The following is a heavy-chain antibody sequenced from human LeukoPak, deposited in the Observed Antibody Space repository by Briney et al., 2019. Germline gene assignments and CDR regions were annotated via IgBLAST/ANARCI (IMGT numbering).Heavy chain of an antibody. D-gene: IGHD2-2*01. Sequence: SVTVSCKASGGTFSSYAISLVRQAPGQGLEWMGRIIPILGIANYAQKFQGRVTITADKSTSTAYMELSSLRSEDTAVCYCARDPEYQLLSVWGQGTTVTVSS. V-gene: IGHV1-69*04. J-gene: IGHJ6*02. CDR1: GGTFSSYA. CDR2: IIPILGIA. CDR3: ARDPEYQLLSV.